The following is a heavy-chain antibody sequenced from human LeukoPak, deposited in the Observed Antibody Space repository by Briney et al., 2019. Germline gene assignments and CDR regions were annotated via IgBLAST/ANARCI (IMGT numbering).Heavy chain of an antibody. D-gene: IGHD7-27*01. J-gene: IGHJ4*02. Sequence: GGTLSLSCAASGFTFSNHGMNWVRQAPGKGLEWLSGISPRGGGTYYADSVKGRFTISRDDSKNTLSLQMNSLRVEDTAVYYCARDLAWGAFDCWRQGTLVTVSS. V-gene: IGHV3-23*01. CDR1: GFTFSNHG. CDR3: ARDLAWGAFDC. CDR2: ISPRGGGT.